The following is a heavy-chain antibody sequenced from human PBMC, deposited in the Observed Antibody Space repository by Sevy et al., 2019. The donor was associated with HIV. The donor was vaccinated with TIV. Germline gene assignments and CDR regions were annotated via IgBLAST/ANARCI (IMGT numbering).Heavy chain of an antibody. J-gene: IGHJ6*02. CDR3: ARGLTTVITGNSGGMDV. CDR1: GGSFSGYY. D-gene: IGHD4-17*01. CDR2: INHSGST. V-gene: IGHV4-34*01. Sequence: SETLSLTCAVYGGSFSGYYWSWIRQPPGKGLEWIGEINHSGSTNYNPSLKSRVTISVDTSKNQYSLKLSSVTAADTAVYYCARGLTTVITGNSGGMDVWGQGTTVTVSS.